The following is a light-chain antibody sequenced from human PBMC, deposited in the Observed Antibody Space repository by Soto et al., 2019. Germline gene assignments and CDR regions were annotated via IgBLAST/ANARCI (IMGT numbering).Light chain of an antibody. J-gene: IGKJ1*01. V-gene: IGKV1-8*01. CDR3: QHYSNFPWT. Sequence: AIRMTQSPSSLSASTGDRVTITCRASQGINNWLAWFQQKPGQAPRLLIYGASTLQSGVPSRSSGSGSGTDFTLTISGLQSEDFATYYCQHYSNFPWTFGQGPKVEGK. CDR1: QGINNW. CDR2: GAS.